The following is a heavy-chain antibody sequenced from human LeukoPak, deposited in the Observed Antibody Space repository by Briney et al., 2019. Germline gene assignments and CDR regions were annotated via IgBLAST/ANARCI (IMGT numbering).Heavy chain of an antibody. V-gene: IGHV3-48*03. CDR3: AKDYGDYDDYYYMDV. D-gene: IGHD4-17*01. CDR2: ISSSGSTI. Sequence: GGSLRLSCAASGFTFSSYEMNWVRQAPGKGLEWVSYISSSGSTIYYADSVKGRFTISRDNAKNSLYLQMNSLRAEDTAVYYCAKDYGDYDDYYYMDVWGKGTTVTVSS. J-gene: IGHJ6*03. CDR1: GFTFSSYE.